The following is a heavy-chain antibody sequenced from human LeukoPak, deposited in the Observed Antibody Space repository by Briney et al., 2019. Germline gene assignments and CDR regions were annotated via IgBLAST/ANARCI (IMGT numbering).Heavy chain of an antibody. CDR2: ISAYNGNT. J-gene: IGHJ4*02. Sequence: ASVKVSCKASGYTFTSYGISWVRQAPGQGLEWMGWISAYNGNTNYARMLQGRVTMTTDTPTSTAYMELRSLRSDDTAVYCCARGTRGVNSPYFDYWGQGTLVTVSS. CDR3: ARGTRGVNSPYFDY. V-gene: IGHV1-18*01. D-gene: IGHD4-23*01. CDR1: GYTFTSYG.